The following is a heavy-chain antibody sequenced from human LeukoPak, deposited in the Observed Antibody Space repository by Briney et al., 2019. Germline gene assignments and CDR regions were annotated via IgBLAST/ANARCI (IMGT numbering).Heavy chain of an antibody. CDR3: ARDDVAVAGTPYYFDY. V-gene: IGHV1-46*01. CDR2: INPSGGST. D-gene: IGHD6-19*01. CDR1: GGTFSSYA. Sequence: ASVNVSCKASGGTFSSYAISWVRQAPGQGLEWMGIINPSGGSTSYAQKFQGRVTMTRDTSTSTVYMELSSLRSEDTAVYYCARDDVAVAGTPYYFDYWGQGTLVTVSS. J-gene: IGHJ4*02.